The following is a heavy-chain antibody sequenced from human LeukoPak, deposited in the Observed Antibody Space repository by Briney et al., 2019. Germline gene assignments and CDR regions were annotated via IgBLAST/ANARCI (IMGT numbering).Heavy chain of an antibody. CDR3: ARGAWYNWNYWVGLDY. D-gene: IGHD1-7*01. V-gene: IGHV1-3*01. CDR1: GYTFTSYA. Sequence: PGASVKVSCKASGYTFTSYAMHWVRQAPGQRLEWMGWINAGNGNTKYSQKFQGRVTITRDTSASTAYMELSSLRSEDTAVYYCARGAWYNWNYWVGLDYWGQGTLVTVSS. J-gene: IGHJ4*02. CDR2: INAGNGNT.